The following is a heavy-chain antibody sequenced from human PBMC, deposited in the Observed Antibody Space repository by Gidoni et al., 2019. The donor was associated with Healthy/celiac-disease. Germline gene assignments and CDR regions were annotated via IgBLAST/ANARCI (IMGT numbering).Heavy chain of an antibody. J-gene: IGHJ5*02. Sequence: QVQLVQSGAEGKKPGSSVKVSCKASGGTFHRYTIRWVRQAPGQGLEWMGRIIPILGIANYDQKFQGRFSITADKSTSTAYMELSSLRSEDTAVYYCARDRGYYDSSGYYDRAGFDPWGQGTLVTVSS. CDR2: IIPILGIA. CDR1: GGTFHRYT. D-gene: IGHD3-22*01. V-gene: IGHV1-69*08. CDR3: ARDRGYYDSSGYYDRAGFDP.